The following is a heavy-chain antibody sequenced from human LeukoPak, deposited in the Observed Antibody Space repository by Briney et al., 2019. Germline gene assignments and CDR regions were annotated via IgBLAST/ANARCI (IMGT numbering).Heavy chain of an antibody. V-gene: IGHV1-69*13. CDR3: ARGGYSSSWQYYYYMDV. CDR1: GGTFSSYA. CDR2: IIPIFGTA. Sequence: ASVKVSCKASGGTFSSYAISWVRQAPGQGLEWMGGIIPIFGTANYAQKFQGRVMITADESTSTAYMELSSLRSEDTAVYYCARGGYSSSWQYYYYMDVWGKGTTVTVSS. D-gene: IGHD6-13*01. J-gene: IGHJ6*03.